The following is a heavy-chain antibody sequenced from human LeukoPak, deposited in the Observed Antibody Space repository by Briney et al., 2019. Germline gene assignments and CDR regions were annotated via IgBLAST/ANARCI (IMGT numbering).Heavy chain of an antibody. CDR2: IWYDGSNK. D-gene: IGHD3-10*01. CDR1: GFTFSSYG. CDR3: ARDRSRAFDY. Sequence: GGSLRLSCAASGFTFSSYGMHWVRQAPGKGLEWVAVIWYDGSNKYYADSVKGRFTISIDNSQTPLYLQMNSLRAEDTAVYYCARDRSRAFDYWGQGTLVTVSS. V-gene: IGHV3-33*01. J-gene: IGHJ4*02.